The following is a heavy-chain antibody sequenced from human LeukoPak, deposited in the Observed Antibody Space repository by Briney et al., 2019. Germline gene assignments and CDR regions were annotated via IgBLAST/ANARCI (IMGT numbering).Heavy chain of an antibody. CDR3: ARLLVDTAMVTNWFDP. D-gene: IGHD5-18*01. V-gene: IGHV4-31*03. Sequence: PSETLSLTCTVSGGSISSGGYYWSWIRQHPGKGLEWIGYIYYSGSTYYNPSLKSRVTISVDTSKNQFSLKLSSVTAADTAVYYCARLLVDTAMVTNWFDPWGQGTLVTVSP. CDR2: IYYSGST. J-gene: IGHJ5*02. CDR1: GGSISSGGYY.